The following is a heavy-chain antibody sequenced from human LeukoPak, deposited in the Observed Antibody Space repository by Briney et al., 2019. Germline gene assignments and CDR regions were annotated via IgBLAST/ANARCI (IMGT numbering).Heavy chain of an antibody. J-gene: IGHJ5*02. V-gene: IGHV1-18*01. Sequence: ASVKVSCKASGYTFTSYGISWVRQAPGQGLEWMGWISAYNGNTNYAQKLQGRVTMTTGTSTSTAYMELRSLRSDDTAVYYCARVPHYDILTGYSHSLNWFDPWGQGTLVTVSS. CDR2: ISAYNGNT. CDR3: ARVPHYDILTGYSHSLNWFDP. D-gene: IGHD3-9*01. CDR1: GYTFTSYG.